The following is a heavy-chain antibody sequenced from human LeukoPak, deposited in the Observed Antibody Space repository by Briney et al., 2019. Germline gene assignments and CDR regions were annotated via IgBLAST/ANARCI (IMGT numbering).Heavy chain of an antibody. J-gene: IGHJ4*02. CDR3: ARGRAGSSGRAPGNDY. D-gene: IGHD6-19*01. CDR1: GGSFSGYY. CDR2: INHSGST. V-gene: IGHV4-34*01. Sequence: SETLSLTCAVYGGSFSGYYWSWIRQPPGKGLEWIGEINHSGSTNYNPSLKSRVTISVDTSKNQFSLKLSSVTAADTAVYYCARGRAGSSGRAPGNDYWGQGTLVTVPS.